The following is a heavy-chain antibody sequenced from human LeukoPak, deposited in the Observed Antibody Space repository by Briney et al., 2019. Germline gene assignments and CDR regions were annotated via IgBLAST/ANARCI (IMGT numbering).Heavy chain of an antibody. CDR1: GYTFTSYA. Sequence: ASVKVSCKASGYTFTSYAMNWVRQAPGQGLEWMGWINTNTGNPTYAQGFTGRFVFSLDTPVSTAYLQISSLKAEDTAVYYCARGWLGITNYDFWSGYYTGLHWFDPWGQGTLVTVSS. J-gene: IGHJ5*02. V-gene: IGHV7-4-1*02. CDR2: INTNTGNP. CDR3: ARGWLGITNYDFWSGYYTGLHWFDP. D-gene: IGHD3-3*01.